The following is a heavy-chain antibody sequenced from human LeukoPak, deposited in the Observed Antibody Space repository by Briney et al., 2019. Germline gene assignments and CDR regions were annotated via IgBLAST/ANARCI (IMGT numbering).Heavy chain of an antibody. CDR1: GGSFSGYY. J-gene: IGHJ4*02. Sequence: SETLSLTCAVYGGSFSGYYWSWIRQPPGKGLEWIGEINHSGSTNYNPSLKSRVTISVDTSKNQFSLKLSSVTAADTAVYYCARHDRQRSGWYRRFDYWGQGTLVTVSS. D-gene: IGHD6-19*01. CDR3: ARHDRQRSGWYRRFDY. CDR2: INHSGST. V-gene: IGHV4-34*01.